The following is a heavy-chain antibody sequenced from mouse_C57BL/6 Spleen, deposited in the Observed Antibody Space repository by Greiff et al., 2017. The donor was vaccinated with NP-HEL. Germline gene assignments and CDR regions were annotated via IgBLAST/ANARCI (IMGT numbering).Heavy chain of an antibody. CDR2: INSNGGST. J-gene: IGHJ2*01. CDR1: GSTFSSYG. V-gene: IGHV5-6-3*01. Sequence: EVQGVESGGGLVQPGGSLKLSCAASGSTFSSYGMSWVRQTPDKRLELVATINSNGGSTYYPDSVKGRFTISRDKAKNTLYLQMSSLKSEDTAMYYCARMARTINWGQGTTLTVSS. CDR3: ARMARTIN.